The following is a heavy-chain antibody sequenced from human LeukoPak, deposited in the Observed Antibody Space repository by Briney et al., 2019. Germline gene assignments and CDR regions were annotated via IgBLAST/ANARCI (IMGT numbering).Heavy chain of an antibody. V-gene: IGHV4-4*07. J-gene: IGHJ4*02. CDR1: GGSISGYT. D-gene: IGHD1-26*01. CDR3: PRGVVGATAFAY. CDR2: IYASGST. Sequence: SETLSLTCTVSGGSISGYTWSWIRQPAGKGLEWIGRIYASGSTNYNPSLQGRVTMSVDTSRGQFFLMVHSVTAADTAVYYCPRGVVGATAFAYWGQRTVVTASS.